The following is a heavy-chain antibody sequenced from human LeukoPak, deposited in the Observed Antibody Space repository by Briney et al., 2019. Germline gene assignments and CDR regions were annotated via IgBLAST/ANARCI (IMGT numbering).Heavy chain of an antibody. CDR1: GFTFDDYA. CDR3: ARSGVDDKRYFDY. J-gene: IGHJ4*02. CDR2: ISWNSGSI. V-gene: IGHV3-9*01. D-gene: IGHD3-3*01. Sequence: GGSLRLSCAASGFTFDDYAMHWVRQAPGKGLEWVSGISWNSGSIGYADSVKGRFTISRDNAKNSLYLQMNSLRAEDTALYYCARSGVDDKRYFDYWGQGTLVTDYS.